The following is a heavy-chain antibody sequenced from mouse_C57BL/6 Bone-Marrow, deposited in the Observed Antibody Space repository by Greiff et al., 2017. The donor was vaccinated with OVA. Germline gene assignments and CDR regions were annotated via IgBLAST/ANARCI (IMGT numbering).Heavy chain of an antibody. CDR3: ARDYYGPWFAY. Sequence: LVESGAELARPGASVKLSCKASGYTFTSYGISWVKQRTGQGLEWIGEIYPRSGNTYYNEKFKGKATLTADKSSSTAYMELRSLTSEDSAVYFCARDYYGPWFAYWGQGTLVTVSA. CDR2: IYPRSGNT. V-gene: IGHV1-81*01. CDR1: GYTFTSYG. J-gene: IGHJ3*01. D-gene: IGHD1-1*01.